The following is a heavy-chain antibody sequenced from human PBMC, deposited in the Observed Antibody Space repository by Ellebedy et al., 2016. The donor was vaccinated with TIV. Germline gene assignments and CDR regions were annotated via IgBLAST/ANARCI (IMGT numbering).Heavy chain of an antibody. CDR3: ARGQRRYYYGSGSPSGLDP. Sequence: SETLSLXXTVSGGSISSATYDWSWIRQPAGKGLEWIGQIYTSGSTNYNPSLKSRVIMSMDTSKNQFSLKVSSVTAADTAVYYCARGQRRYYYGSGSPSGLDPWGQGTLVTVSS. CDR1: GGSISSATYD. D-gene: IGHD3-10*01. CDR2: IYTSGST. J-gene: IGHJ5*02. V-gene: IGHV4-61*09.